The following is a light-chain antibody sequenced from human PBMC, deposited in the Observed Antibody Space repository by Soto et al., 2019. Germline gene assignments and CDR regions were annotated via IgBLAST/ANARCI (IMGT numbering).Light chain of an antibody. CDR2: DVS. CDR3: SSDPRSSPSG. V-gene: IGLV2-14*01. J-gene: IGLJ1*01. Sequence: QSALTQPASVSGSPGQSITISCTGTSSDVGGYNYVSWYQQHPGKAPKLMIYDVSNRPSGVSNRFSGSKSGNTASLTISGLQADDEDDYYCSSDPRSSPSGFATGTKVTVL. CDR1: SSDVGGYNY.